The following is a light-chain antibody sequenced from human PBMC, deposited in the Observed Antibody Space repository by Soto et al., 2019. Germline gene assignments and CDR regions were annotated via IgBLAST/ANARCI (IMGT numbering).Light chain of an antibody. CDR3: SSYTITDTLVV. CDR1: SGDVGGYNY. V-gene: IGLV2-14*01. J-gene: IGLJ1*01. Sequence: QSALTQPASVSGSPGQSITISCTGTSGDVGGYNYVSWYQQHPGKAPKLLIYEVTNRPSGVSNRFSASKSGNTASLTISGLQAEDEADYYCSSYTITDTLVVFGTGTKLTVL. CDR2: EVT.